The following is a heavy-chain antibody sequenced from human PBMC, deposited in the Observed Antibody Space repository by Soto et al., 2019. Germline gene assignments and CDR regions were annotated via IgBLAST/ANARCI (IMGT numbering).Heavy chain of an antibody. CDR1: GDSISGFNW. CDR2: ILHSGSP. CDR3: ARSRYGRLGLDV. J-gene: IGHJ6*02. Sequence: QVPLQESGPGLVRPSETLSLTCFVSGDSISGFNWWSWVRQSPGKALEWIGEILHSGSPKYNPFLKSRVTILVDKSKNLFFLNLTAVTAADTAIYYCARSRYGRLGLDVWGQGTTVAVSS. D-gene: IGHD3-16*02. V-gene: IGHV4-4*02.